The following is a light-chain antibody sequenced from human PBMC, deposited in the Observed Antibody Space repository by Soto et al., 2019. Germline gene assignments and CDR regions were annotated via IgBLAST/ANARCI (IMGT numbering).Light chain of an antibody. CDR1: SGHSSYA. V-gene: IGLV4-69*01. CDR2: LNSDGSH. Sequence: QPVLPQSPSASASLGASVKLTCTLSSGHSSYAIAWHQQQPAKGPRYLMKLNSDGSHSKGDGIPDRFSGSSSGAERYLTISSLQSEDEADYYCQTWGTGIVVFGGGTKLTVL. CDR3: QTWGTGIVV. J-gene: IGLJ2*01.